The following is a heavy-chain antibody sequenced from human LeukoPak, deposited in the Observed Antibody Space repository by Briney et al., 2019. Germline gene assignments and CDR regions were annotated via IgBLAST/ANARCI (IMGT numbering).Heavy chain of an antibody. CDR1: GGTFSSYA. D-gene: IGHD4-17*01. CDR3: ARETVTRDAFDI. V-gene: IGHV1-69*13. Sequence: SVTVSCTASGGTFSSYAISWVRQAPGQGLEWMGGIIPIFGTANYAQKFQGRVTITADESTSTAYMELSSLRSEDTAVYYCARETVTRDAFDIWGQGTMVTVSS. J-gene: IGHJ3*02. CDR2: IIPIFGTA.